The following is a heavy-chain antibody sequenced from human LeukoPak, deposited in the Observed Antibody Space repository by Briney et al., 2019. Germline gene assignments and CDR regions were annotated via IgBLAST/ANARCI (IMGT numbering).Heavy chain of an antibody. CDR2: IKPDGSEE. V-gene: IGHV3-7*03. CDR1: XFTFXSXX. Sequence: LSXXAXXFTFXSXXMSXXRQXPXXXXXXXATIKPDGSEEYYVDSVKGRFTISRDNAKNSLYLQMNSLRGEDTAVYYCARGGSRSGYSIYWGQGTLVTVSS. CDR3: ARGGSRSGYSIY. J-gene: IGHJ4*02. D-gene: IGHD2/OR15-2a*01.